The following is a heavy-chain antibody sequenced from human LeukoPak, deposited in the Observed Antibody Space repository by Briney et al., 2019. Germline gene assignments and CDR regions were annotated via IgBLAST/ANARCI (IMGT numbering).Heavy chain of an antibody. Sequence: SETLSLTCTVSGGSISSSSYYWGWIRQPPGKGLEWIGSIYYSGSTYYNPSLKSRVTISVDTSKNQFSLKLSSVTAADTAVYYCARRSRNYGDYWGQGTLVTVSS. CDR3: ARRSRNYGDY. J-gene: IGHJ4*02. CDR2: IYYSGST. V-gene: IGHV4-39*01. CDR1: GGSISSSSYY. D-gene: IGHD2-2*01.